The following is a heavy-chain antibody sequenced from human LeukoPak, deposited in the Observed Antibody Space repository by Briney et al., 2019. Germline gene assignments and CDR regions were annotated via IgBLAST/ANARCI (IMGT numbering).Heavy chain of an antibody. J-gene: IGHJ5*02. CDR1: GYTFTIYG. V-gene: IGHV1-18*01. D-gene: IGHD2-15*01. CDR2: ISAYNGNT. CDR3: ARDSPLVVVAVTLNWFDP. Sequence: ASVKVSCKATGYTFTIYGISWVRQAPGQGLEWMGWISAYNGNTNYAQKLQGRVTMTTDTSTSTAYMELRSLRSDDTAVYYCARDSPLVVVAVTLNWFDPWGQGTLVTVSS.